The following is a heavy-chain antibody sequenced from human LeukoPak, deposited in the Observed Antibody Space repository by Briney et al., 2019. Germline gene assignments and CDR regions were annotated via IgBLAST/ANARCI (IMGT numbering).Heavy chain of an antibody. J-gene: IGHJ6*03. CDR1: GFSVSSNY. CDR3: ARENYYYYYMDV. V-gene: IGHV3-53*01. Sequence: GGSLRLSCAASGFSVSSNYMSWVRQVPGKGLEWVSVIYSGGSTYYADSVKGRFTISRDNSKNTLYLQMNSLRAEDTAVYYCARENYYYYYMDVWGKGTTVTVSS. CDR2: IYSGGST.